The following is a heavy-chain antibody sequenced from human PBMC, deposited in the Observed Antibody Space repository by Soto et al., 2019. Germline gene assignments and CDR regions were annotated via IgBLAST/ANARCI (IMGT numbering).Heavy chain of an antibody. D-gene: IGHD3-22*01. CDR3: ARDRVESGYPEYFQH. CDR2: IYSGGST. CDR1: GFTVSSNY. V-gene: IGHV3-53*01. Sequence: EVQLVESGGGLIQPGGSLRLSCAASGFTVSSNYMSWVRQAPGKGLEWVSGIYSGGSTYYADSVKGRFSISRDNSKNTVYLQMNSLRAEDTAVYYCARDRVESGYPEYFQHWGQGTLVTVSS. J-gene: IGHJ1*01.